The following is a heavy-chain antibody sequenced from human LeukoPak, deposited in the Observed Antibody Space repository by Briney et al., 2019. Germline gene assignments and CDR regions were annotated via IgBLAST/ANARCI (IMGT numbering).Heavy chain of an antibody. CDR2: ISGSGGST. CDR3: AKDRRPNIASRTFDY. Sequence: GGTLRLSWAASGFTFSSYGMSWVRQAPGEGLEWVSAISGSGGSTYYTDSVKGRFTISRDNSKNTLYLQMNRLRAGDTAVYYCAKDRRPNIASRTFDYWGQGTLVTVSS. V-gene: IGHV3-23*01. J-gene: IGHJ4*02. D-gene: IGHD6-6*01. CDR1: GFTFSSYG.